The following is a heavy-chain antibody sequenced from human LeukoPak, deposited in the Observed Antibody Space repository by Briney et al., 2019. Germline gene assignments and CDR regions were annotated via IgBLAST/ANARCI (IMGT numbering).Heavy chain of an antibody. CDR2: IYYSGST. V-gene: IGHV4-30-4*01. D-gene: IGHD5-18*01. J-gene: IGHJ3*02. CDR1: VGSISSNDNY. Sequence: SETLSLTCTVSVGSISSNDNYWSWIRQAPGKGLEWIGYIYYSGSTFYNPSLKSRVTISVDTSKNQFFLKLTSVTAADTALYYCARDNRYFDIWGQGTVVTVSS. CDR3: ARDNRYFDI.